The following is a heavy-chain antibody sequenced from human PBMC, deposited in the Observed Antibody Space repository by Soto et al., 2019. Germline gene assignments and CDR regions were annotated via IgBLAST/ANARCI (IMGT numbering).Heavy chain of an antibody. J-gene: IGHJ4*02. CDR1: GFTFSSYA. V-gene: IGHV3-23*01. CDR2: ISGSGGIT. Sequence: GGSLRLSCAASGFTFSSYAMSWVRQAPGKGLEWVSGISGSGGITYYADSVKGRFTFSRDISKNTLYLQLNSLRAEDTAVYYCAQSKVGATSNYFDYWGQGTLVTVSS. D-gene: IGHD1-26*01. CDR3: AQSKVGATSNYFDY.